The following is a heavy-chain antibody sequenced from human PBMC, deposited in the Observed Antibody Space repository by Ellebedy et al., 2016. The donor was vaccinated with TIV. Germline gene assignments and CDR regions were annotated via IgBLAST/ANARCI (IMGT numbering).Heavy chain of an antibody. Sequence: GESLKISCAASGFTXXSYSXXWVRXXPGKGXEWVSSISTSSTSIYYADSVKGRFTISRDNAKNALYLQMNSLRAEDTAVYYCAKAGAPSARGVTHWGQGTLVTVSS. J-gene: IGHJ4*02. V-gene: IGHV3-21*01. D-gene: IGHD1-26*01. CDR3: AKAGAPSARGVTH. CDR1: GFTXXSYS. CDR2: ISTSSTSI.